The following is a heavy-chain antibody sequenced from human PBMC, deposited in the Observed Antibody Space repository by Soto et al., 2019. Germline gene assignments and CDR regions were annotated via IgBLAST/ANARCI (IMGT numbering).Heavy chain of an antibody. V-gene: IGHV1-18*01. CDR3: ARTEGRSTRGDY. D-gene: IGHD2-8*01. Sequence: ASVKVSCKASGYSFTTYGVTWVRQAPGQGLEWMGWISTYNGDTRVAQQHQGRVTLTTDTSTNAAHMELGSLRSDDTAIYYCARTEGRSTRGDYWGQGTLVTVSS. J-gene: IGHJ4*02. CDR1: GYSFTTYG. CDR2: ISTYNGDT.